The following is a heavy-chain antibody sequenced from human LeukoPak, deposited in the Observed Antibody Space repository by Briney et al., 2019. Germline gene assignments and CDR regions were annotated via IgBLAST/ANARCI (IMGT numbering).Heavy chain of an antibody. CDR3: AKSSPDRDDFWSGFFFDY. Sequence: QPGGSLRLSCAASGFTFGDYAMHWVRQAPGKGLEWVSGISWNSGSIGYADSVKGRFTISRDNAKNSLYLQMNSLRAEDMALYYCAKSSPDRDDFWSGFFFDYWGQGTLVTVSS. CDR2: ISWNSGSI. CDR1: GFTFGDYA. V-gene: IGHV3-9*03. D-gene: IGHD3-3*01. J-gene: IGHJ4*02.